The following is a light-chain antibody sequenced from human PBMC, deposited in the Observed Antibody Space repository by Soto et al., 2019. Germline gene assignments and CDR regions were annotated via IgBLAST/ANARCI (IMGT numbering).Light chain of an antibody. Sequence: QSALTQPASVSGSLGQSITISCTGTSSDVGGYNYVSWYQQYPGKAPKVIIYEVSNRPSGVSNRFFGSKSGNTASLAISGLQPEDEADYYCSSYTSISTYVFGTGTKVTVL. J-gene: IGLJ1*01. CDR2: EVS. V-gene: IGLV2-14*01. CDR1: SSDVGGYNY. CDR3: SSYTSISTYV.